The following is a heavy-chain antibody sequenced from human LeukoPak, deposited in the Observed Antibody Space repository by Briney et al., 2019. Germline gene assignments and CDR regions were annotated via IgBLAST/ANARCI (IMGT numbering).Heavy chain of an antibody. CDR2: IYSGGGT. D-gene: IGHD1-26*01. CDR3: ARDQVVGATDYFDY. Sequence: GGSLRLSCAASGFTVSNHYMNWVRQAPGKGLEWVSVIYSGGGTHYTDSVKGRFTISRDNSKNTLFLQMNNLRAEDTALYYCARDQVVGATDYFDYWGRGTPVPVAS. V-gene: IGHV3-53*01. CDR1: GFTVSNHY. J-gene: IGHJ4*02.